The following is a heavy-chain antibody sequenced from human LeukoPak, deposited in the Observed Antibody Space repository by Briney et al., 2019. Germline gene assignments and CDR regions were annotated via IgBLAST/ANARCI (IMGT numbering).Heavy chain of an antibody. CDR2: INPNSGGT. D-gene: IGHD3-10*01. CDR3: ARGTTDYYGSGIDNWFDP. CDR1: GYTFTGYY. V-gene: IGHV1-2*02. J-gene: IGHJ5*02. Sequence: ASVKVSCKASGYTFTGYYMHWVRQAPGQGLEWMGWINPNSGGTNYAQKFQGRVTMTRDTSISTAYMELSRLRSDDTAVYYCARGTTDYYGSGIDNWFDPWGQGTRVTVSS.